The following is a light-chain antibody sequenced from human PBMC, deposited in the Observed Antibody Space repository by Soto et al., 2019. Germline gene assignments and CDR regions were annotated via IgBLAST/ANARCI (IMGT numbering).Light chain of an antibody. Sequence: EIVLTQSPATLSLSPGERATLSCRASQSISSHLAWYQQKPGQAPRLLIYDASNRAPGIPARFSGSGSGTDFTLTISSLEPEDFAVYYCQQRPHSPLTFGGGTKVEIK. V-gene: IGKV3-11*01. CDR1: QSISSH. CDR3: QQRPHSPLT. CDR2: DAS. J-gene: IGKJ4*01.